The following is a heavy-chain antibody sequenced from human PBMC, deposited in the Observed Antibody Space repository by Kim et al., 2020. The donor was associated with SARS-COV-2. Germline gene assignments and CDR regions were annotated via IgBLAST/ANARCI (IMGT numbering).Heavy chain of an antibody. CDR3: ARHRLSSSWYYFDY. Sequence: SPSLESRVTLSVDTSKNQLSLQLASVTAADTAVYYCARHRLSSSWYYFDYWGQGTLVTVSS. D-gene: IGHD6-13*01. J-gene: IGHJ4*02. V-gene: IGHV4-39*01.